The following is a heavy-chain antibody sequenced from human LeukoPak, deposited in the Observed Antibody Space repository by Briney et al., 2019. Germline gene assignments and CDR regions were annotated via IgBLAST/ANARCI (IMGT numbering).Heavy chain of an antibody. CDR1: GFTFSSYS. D-gene: IGHD2-2*01. J-gene: IGHJ3*02. V-gene: IGHV3-21*01. CDR2: ISSSSSYI. Sequence: PGGSLRLSCAASGFTFSSYSMNWVRQAPGKGLEWVSSISSSSSYIYYADSVKGRFTISRDNAKNSLYLQMNSLRAEDTAVYYCASILDCSSTSCRGAFDIWGQGTMVTVSS. CDR3: ASILDCSSTSCRGAFDI.